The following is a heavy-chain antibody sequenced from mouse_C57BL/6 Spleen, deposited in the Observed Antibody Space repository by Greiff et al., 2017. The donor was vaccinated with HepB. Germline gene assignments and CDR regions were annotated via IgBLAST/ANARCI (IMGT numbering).Heavy chain of an antibody. Sequence: EVQLQQSGPELVKPGASVKISSKASGYTFTDYYMNWVKQSHGKSLEWIGDINPNNGGTSYNQKFKGKATLTVDKSSSTAYMELRSLTSEDSAVYYCARRGTGFDYWGQGTTLTVSS. D-gene: IGHD3-3*01. CDR3: ARRGTGFDY. CDR2: INPNNGGT. J-gene: IGHJ2*01. CDR1: GYTFTDYY. V-gene: IGHV1-26*01.